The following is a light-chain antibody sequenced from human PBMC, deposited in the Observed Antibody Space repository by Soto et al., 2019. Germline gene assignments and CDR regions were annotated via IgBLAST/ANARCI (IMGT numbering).Light chain of an antibody. V-gene: IGKV1-5*01. CDR3: QQYYSYPIT. CDR2: AAS. CDR1: HSIDDW. J-gene: IGKJ5*01. Sequence: DIQMTQSPSTLSASVGDTVTISCRASHSIDDWLAWYQQKPGKAPKLLIYAASTLQSGVPSRFSGSGSGTDFTLTISCLQSEDFATYYCQQYYSYPITFGQGTRLEIK.